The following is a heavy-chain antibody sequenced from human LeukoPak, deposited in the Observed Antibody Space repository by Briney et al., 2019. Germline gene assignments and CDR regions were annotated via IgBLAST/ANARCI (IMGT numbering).Heavy chain of an antibody. CDR2: IKQDGSEK. Sequence: PGGSLRLSCAASGFTFSNYWMSWVRQAPGKGLEWVANIKQDGSEKYYVDSVKGRFTISRDNAKNSLYLQMNSLRAEDTAVYYCARVAGYSSDEEDYWGQGTLVTVSS. CDR3: ARVAGYSSDEEDY. D-gene: IGHD6-19*01. CDR1: GFTFSNYW. V-gene: IGHV3-7*05. J-gene: IGHJ4*02.